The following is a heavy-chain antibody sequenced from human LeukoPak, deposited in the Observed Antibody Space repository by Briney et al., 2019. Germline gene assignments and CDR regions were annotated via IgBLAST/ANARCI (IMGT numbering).Heavy chain of an antibody. CDR3: ASPRALYCSSTSCQTAYGAFDI. CDR2: IIPILGIA. V-gene: IGHV1-69*02. D-gene: IGHD2-2*01. Sequence: GSSVKVSCKASGGTFSSYTISWVRQAPGQGLEWMGRIIPILGIANYAQKFQGRVTITADKSTSTAYMELSSLRSEDTAVYYCASPRALYCSSTSCQTAYGAFDIWGQGTMVTVSS. CDR1: GGTFSSYT. J-gene: IGHJ3*02.